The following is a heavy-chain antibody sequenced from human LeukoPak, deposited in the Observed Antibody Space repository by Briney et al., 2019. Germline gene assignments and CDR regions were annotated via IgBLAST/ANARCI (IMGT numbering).Heavy chain of an antibody. CDR2: LNWSGGKT. CDR1: GFKFDDHG. Sequence: SGGSLRLSCAASGFKFDDHGMSWVRQAPGKGLEWVSGLNWSGGKTGYADSVKGRFTISRDNAKNFLVLQMNSLRVEDTAFYYCARSASVAADYYFDNWGQGTLVTVSS. V-gene: IGHV3-20*04. J-gene: IGHJ4*02. CDR3: ARSASVAADYYFDN. D-gene: IGHD6-19*01.